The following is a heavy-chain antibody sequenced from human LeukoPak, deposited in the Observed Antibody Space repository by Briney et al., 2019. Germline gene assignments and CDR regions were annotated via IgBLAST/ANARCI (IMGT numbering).Heavy chain of an antibody. V-gene: IGHV3-30*02. CDR1: GFTFSSYG. D-gene: IGHD3-22*01. Sequence: TGGSLRLSCAASGFTFSSYGMHWVRQAPGKGLEWVAFIRHDGSNKYYADSVKGRFTISRDNSKNTLYLQMNSLRAEDTAVYYCAKDGGGYYPSYYYYMDVWGKGTTVTISS. CDR2: IRHDGSNK. CDR3: AKDGGGYYPSYYYYMDV. J-gene: IGHJ6*03.